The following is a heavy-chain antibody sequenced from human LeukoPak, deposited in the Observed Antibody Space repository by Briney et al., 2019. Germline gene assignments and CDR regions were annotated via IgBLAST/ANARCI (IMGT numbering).Heavy chain of an antibody. CDR1: GYTFTGYY. D-gene: IGHD4-17*01. CDR2: INPNSGGT. J-gene: IGHJ4*02. V-gene: IGHV1-2*02. Sequence: VASVKVSCKASGYTFTGYYMHWVRQAPGQGLEWIGWINPNSGGTNYAQKFQGRVTMTRDTSISTAYMELSRLRSDDTAVYYCAREMTTVTTLGYWGQGTLVTVSS. CDR3: AREMTTVTTLGY.